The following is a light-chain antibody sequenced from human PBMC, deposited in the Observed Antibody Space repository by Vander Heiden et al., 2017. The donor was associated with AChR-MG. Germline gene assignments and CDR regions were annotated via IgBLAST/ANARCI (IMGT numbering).Light chain of an antibody. CDR1: SSDIGAYNF. V-gene: IGLV2-14*03. CDR3: TSYTSRNTLDVV. J-gene: IGLJ2*01. Sequence: QSALTQPASVSGSPGQSITIPCIGTSSDIGAYNFVTRYQQHPGKAPKLMISEVSNRPSGVSNRFTGSKSGNTASLTISGLQAEDEADYYCTSYTSRNTLDVVFGGGTKLTVL. CDR2: EVS.